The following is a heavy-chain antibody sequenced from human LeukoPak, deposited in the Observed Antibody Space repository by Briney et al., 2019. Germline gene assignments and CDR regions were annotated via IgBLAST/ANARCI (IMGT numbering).Heavy chain of an antibody. CDR3: ARVRSSGSQYFQH. CDR1: GYTFTGYY. CDR2: INPNSGGT. V-gene: IGHV1-2*02. J-gene: IGHJ1*01. Sequence: GASVKVSCKASGYTFTGYYMHWVRQAPGQGLEWMGWINPNSGGTNYAQKFQGRVTMTRDTSISTAYMELSRLRSDDTAVYYCARVRSSGSQYFQHWGQGTLVTVSS. D-gene: IGHD6-19*01.